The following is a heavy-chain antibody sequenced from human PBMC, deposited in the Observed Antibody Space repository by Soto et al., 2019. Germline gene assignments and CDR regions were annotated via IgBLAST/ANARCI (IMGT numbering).Heavy chain of an antibody. V-gene: IGHV4-59*01. CDR2: IYYSGST. D-gene: IGHD3-22*01. Sequence: SETLSLTCTVSGGSISSYYWSWIRQPPGKGLEWVGYIYYSGSTNYNPSLKSRVTISVDTSKNQFSLKLSSVTAADTAVYYCARASSGDYFDYWGQGTLVTVSS. J-gene: IGHJ4*02. CDR1: GGSISSYY. CDR3: ARASSGDYFDY.